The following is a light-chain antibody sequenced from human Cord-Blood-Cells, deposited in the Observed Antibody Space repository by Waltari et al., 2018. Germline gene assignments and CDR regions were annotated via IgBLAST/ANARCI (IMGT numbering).Light chain of an antibody. CDR3: AAWDDSLSGVV. CDR2: RNN. J-gene: IGLJ2*01. CDR1: SSNHGSNN. V-gene: IGLV1-47*01. Sequence: QSVLTQPPSASGTPGQRITITCSGRSSNHGSNNVYGYQQLPGTAPKLLIYRNNQRPSGVPDRFSGSKSGTSASLAISGLRSEDEADYYCAAWDDSLSGVVFGGGTKLTVL.